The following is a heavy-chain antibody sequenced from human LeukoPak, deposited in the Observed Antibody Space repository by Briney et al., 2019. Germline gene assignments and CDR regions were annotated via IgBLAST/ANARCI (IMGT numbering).Heavy chain of an antibody. CDR3: AASQSDYYNSGTYHKIHY. Sequence: SETLSLTCSVSGGSISRPDHYWSWIRQPPGKGLEWIGFIYDNEKTHYSPSFENRVTISGDTSNNHFSLTLNFVTAADTAIYYCAASQSDYYNSGTYHKIHYWGRGALVTVSS. J-gene: IGHJ4*02. V-gene: IGHV4-30-4*01. D-gene: IGHD3-10*01. CDR2: IYDNEKT. CDR1: GGSISRPDHY.